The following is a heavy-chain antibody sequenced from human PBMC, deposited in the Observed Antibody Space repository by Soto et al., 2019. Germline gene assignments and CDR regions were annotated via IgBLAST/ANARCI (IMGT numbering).Heavy chain of an antibody. J-gene: IGHJ4*02. CDR1: GGIFSSYA. D-gene: IGHD3-22*01. CDR2: IIPIFGTA. Sequence: QEQLVQSGAEVMTPGSSVKVSCKASGGIFSSYAISWVRPAPGPGLEWMGGIIPIFGTATYAQKFQGRVTITADESTNTAYMDLSSLKSEDTAIYYWARGGSGYVWFNEFWGQGTLVTVSS. CDR3: ARGGSGYVWFNEF. V-gene: IGHV1-69*01.